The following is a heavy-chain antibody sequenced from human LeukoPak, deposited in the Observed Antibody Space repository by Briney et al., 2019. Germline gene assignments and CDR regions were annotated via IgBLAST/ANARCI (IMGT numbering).Heavy chain of an antibody. V-gene: IGHV3-23*01. J-gene: IGHJ4*02. CDR2: ISGSGGST. CDR3: AKDIVVVPAAILDY. D-gene: IGHD2-2*02. CDR1: GFTFSSYA. Sequence: PGGSLRLSCAASGFTFSSYAMSWVRQAPGKGLEWVSAISGSGGSTYYADSMKGRFTISRDNSKNTLYLQMNSLRAEDTAVYYCAKDIVVVPAAILDYWGQGTLVTVSS.